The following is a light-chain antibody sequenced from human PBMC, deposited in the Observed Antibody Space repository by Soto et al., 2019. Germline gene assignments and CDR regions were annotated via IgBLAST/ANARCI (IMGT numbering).Light chain of an antibody. Sequence: EIVLTQSPGTLSLSPGERATLSCRASQSVSSSYLAWYQQKPGQAPRLLIYGASSWATGIPDRYSGSGSGTHFTLTISSLEPEDFAVYYWQQYGSSPPWTSGQGTKVDIK. CDR3: QQYGSSPPWT. CDR1: QSVSSSY. J-gene: IGKJ1*01. V-gene: IGKV3-20*01. CDR2: GAS.